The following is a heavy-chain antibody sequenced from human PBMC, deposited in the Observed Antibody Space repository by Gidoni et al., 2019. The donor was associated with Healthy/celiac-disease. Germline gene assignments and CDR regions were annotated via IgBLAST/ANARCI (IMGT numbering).Heavy chain of an antibody. Sequence: QLQLQESGPGLVKPSETLSLTCTVSGGSISSSSYYWGWIRQPPGKGLEWIGRIYYSGSTYYNPSLKSRVTISVDTSKNQFSLKLSSVTAADTAVYYCARHRAYYDFWSGYYLYYYMDVWGKGTTVTVSS. V-gene: IGHV4-39*01. D-gene: IGHD3-3*01. CDR2: IYYSGST. J-gene: IGHJ6*03. CDR1: GGSISSSSYY. CDR3: ARHRAYYDFWSGYYLYYYMDV.